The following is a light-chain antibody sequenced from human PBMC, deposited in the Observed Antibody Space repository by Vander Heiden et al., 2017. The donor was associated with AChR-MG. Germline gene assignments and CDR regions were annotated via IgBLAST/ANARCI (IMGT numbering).Light chain of an antibody. CDR1: QSVSSN. CDR2: GAS. Sequence: EIVMTQSPATLSVSPGERATLSCRASQSVSSNLAWYQQKPGQAPRLLIYGASTRATGIPARFSGSGSGTEFTITISSLQSEDFAVYYCQQYNNWPLTLGGGTKVEIK. CDR3: QQYNNWPLT. J-gene: IGKJ4*01. V-gene: IGKV3-15*01.